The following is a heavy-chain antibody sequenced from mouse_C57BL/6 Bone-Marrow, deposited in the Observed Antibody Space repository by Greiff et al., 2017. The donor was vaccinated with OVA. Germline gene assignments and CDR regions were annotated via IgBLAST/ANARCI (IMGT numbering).Heavy chain of an antibody. CDR1: GFTFSSYA. CDR3: ARDQGDGGSCWYFDV. V-gene: IGHV5-4*01. CDR2: ISDGGSYT. Sequence: EVKLMESGGGLVKPGGSLKLSCAASGFTFSSYAMSWVRQTPEKRLEWVATISDGGSYTYYPDNVKGRFTISRDHAKNNLYLQMSHLKSEDTAMYYCARDQGDGGSCWYFDVWGTGTAVTVSS. D-gene: IGHD1-1*02. J-gene: IGHJ1*03.